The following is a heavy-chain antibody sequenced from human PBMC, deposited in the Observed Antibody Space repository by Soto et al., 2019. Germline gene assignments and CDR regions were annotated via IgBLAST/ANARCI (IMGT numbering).Heavy chain of an antibody. D-gene: IGHD2-21*02. V-gene: IGHV3-7*02. Sequence: GGSLRLSCAASGFTFSSYWMSWVRQAPGKGLEWVANIKQDGGEKNYVDSVKGRFTISRDNAKKSLYLQMNSLRSEDTAVYYCARGFCGGDADWFDPWGQGTLVTVSS. J-gene: IGHJ5*02. CDR2: IKQDGGEK. CDR1: GFTFSSYW. CDR3: ARGFCGGDADWFDP.